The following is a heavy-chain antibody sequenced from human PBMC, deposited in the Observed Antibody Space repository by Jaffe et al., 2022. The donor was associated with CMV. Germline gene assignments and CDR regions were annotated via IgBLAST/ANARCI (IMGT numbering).Heavy chain of an antibody. D-gene: IGHD4-17*01. CDR2: IYYSGST. CDR1: GGSVSSGSYY. Sequence: QVQLQESGPGLVKPSETLSLTCTVSGGSVSSGSYYWSWIRQPPGKGLEWIGYIYYSGSTNYNPSLKSRVTISVDTSKNQFSLKLSSVTAADTAVYYCARGPERTVTPSGLFDYWGQGTLVTVSS. V-gene: IGHV4-61*01. CDR3: ARGPERTVTPSGLFDY. J-gene: IGHJ4*02.